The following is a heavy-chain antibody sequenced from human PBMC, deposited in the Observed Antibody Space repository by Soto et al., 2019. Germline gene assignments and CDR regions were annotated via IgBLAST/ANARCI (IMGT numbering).Heavy chain of an antibody. Sequence: EVQVLESGGGLVQPGGSLRLSCAASGFTFNIYAMSWVRQVPGKGLEWVSTISNSGSTHSADSVKGRFTSSRDNSKSTVYLQMNSLRAEDTAVYYGAKLLGISGWSFDYWGQGTLVTVSS. J-gene: IGHJ4*02. CDR1: GFTFNIYA. CDR2: ISNSGST. V-gene: IGHV3-23*01. D-gene: IGHD3-22*01. CDR3: AKLLGISGWSFDY.